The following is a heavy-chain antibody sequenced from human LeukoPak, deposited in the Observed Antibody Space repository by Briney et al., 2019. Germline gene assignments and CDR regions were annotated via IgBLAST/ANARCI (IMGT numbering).Heavy chain of an antibody. CDR2: IYHSGST. D-gene: IGHD3-22*01. CDR1: GYSISSGYY. Sequence: SETLSLTCAVSGYSISSGYYWGWIRQPPGKGLEWIGSIYHSGSTYYNPSLKSRVTISVDTSKNQFSLKLNSVTAADTAVYYCARHTGYYDSSGYYTDAFDIWGQGTMVTVSS. J-gene: IGHJ3*02. CDR3: ARHTGYYDSSGYYTDAFDI. V-gene: IGHV4-38-2*01.